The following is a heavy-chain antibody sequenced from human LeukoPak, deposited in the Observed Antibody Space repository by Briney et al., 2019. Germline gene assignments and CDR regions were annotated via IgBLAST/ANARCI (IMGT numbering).Heavy chain of an antibody. J-gene: IGHJ6*02. Sequence: GGSLRLSCAASGFTFSDYYMSWIRQAPGEGLEWVSYISSSGSTIYYADSVKGRFTVSRDNAKNSLYLQMNSLRAEDTAVYYCARDSTGDPHYYCYGMDVWGQGTTVTVSS. CDR2: ISSSGSTI. CDR1: GFTFSDYY. D-gene: IGHD4-17*01. V-gene: IGHV3-11*01. CDR3: ARDSTGDPHYYCYGMDV.